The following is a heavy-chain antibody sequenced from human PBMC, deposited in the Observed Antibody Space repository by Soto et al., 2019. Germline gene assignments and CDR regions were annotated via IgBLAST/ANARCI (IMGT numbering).Heavy chain of an antibody. J-gene: IGHJ5*02. CDR3: AASLGSTTMIVGSNWFDP. D-gene: IGHD3-22*01. CDR1: GYTLTELS. Sequence: ASVKVSCKVSGYTLTELSMHWVRQAPGKGLEWMGGFDPEDGETIYAQKFQGRVTMTEDTSTDTAYMELSSLRSEDTAVYYCAASLGSTTMIVGSNWFDPWGQGTLVTVSS. CDR2: FDPEDGET. V-gene: IGHV1-24*01.